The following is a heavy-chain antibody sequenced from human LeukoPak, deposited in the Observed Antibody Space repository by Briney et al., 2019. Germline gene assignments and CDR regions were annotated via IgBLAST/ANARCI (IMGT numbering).Heavy chain of an antibody. D-gene: IGHD1-7*01. CDR3: ARDRLFGNLPDY. J-gene: IGHJ4*02. CDR2: ISSSGSSI. V-gene: IGHV3-48*03. Sequence: GGSLRLSCAASGFTFSSYEMNWVRQAPGKGLEWVSYISSSGSSISYADSVKGRFTISRDNAKNSLDLQMNSLRAEDTAVYYCARDRLFGNLPDYWGQGTLVTVSS. CDR1: GFTFSSYE.